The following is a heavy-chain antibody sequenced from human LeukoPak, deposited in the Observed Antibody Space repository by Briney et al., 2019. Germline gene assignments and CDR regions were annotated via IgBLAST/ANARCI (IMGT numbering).Heavy chain of an antibody. V-gene: IGHV4-34*01. J-gene: IGHJ6*02. D-gene: IGHD2-2*02. CDR3: ARGGKYQLLYNYYYYGMDV. CDR2: INHSGST. Sequence: PPETLSLTCAVYGGSFSGYYWSWIRQPPGKGLEWIGEINHSGSTNYNPSLKSRVTISVDTSKNQFSLKLSSVTAADTAVYYCARGGKYQLLYNYYYYGMDVWGQGTTVTVSS. CDR1: GGSFSGYY.